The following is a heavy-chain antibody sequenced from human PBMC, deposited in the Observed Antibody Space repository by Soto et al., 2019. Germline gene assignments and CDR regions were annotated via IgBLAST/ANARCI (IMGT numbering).Heavy chain of an antibody. CDR1: GGSISSYY. Sequence: PWETLSLTCTVSGGSISSYYWSWIRQPPGKALEWIGYIYYSGSTNYNPSLKSRVTISVDTSKNQFSLKLSSVTAADTAVYYCARERCSGGSCEYYYGMDVWGQGTTVTVSS. V-gene: IGHV4-59*01. J-gene: IGHJ6*02. CDR2: IYYSGST. D-gene: IGHD2-15*01. CDR3: ARERCSGGSCEYYYGMDV.